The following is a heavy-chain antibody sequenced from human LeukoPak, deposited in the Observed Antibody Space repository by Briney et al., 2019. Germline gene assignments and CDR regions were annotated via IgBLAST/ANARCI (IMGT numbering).Heavy chain of an antibody. V-gene: IGHV3-7*01. J-gene: IGHJ4*02. D-gene: IGHD3-22*01. CDR1: GFTFNVYW. CDR3: ARDGGYDTSGYSH. CDR2: IKEDGSEK. Sequence: GGSLRLSCAASGFTFNVYWMTWVRQAPGKGLEWVANIKEDGSEKYYVDSVKGRFTISRDNAKHSLYLQMNSLRAEDTALYYCARDGGYDTSGYSHWGQGTLVTVSS.